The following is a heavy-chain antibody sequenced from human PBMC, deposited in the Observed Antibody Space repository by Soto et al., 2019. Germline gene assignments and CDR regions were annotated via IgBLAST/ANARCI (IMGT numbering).Heavy chain of an antibody. CDR2: IYYSGST. CDR1: GGSISSYY. D-gene: IGHD3-9*01. J-gene: IGHJ4*02. CDR3: ARLLGILTGPFDY. Sequence: SETLSLTCTVSGGSISSYYWSWIRQPPGKGLEWIGYIYYSGSTNYNPSLKSRVTISVDTSKNQFSLKLSSVTAADTAVYYCARLLGILTGPFDYWGQGTLVTVSS. V-gene: IGHV4-59*08.